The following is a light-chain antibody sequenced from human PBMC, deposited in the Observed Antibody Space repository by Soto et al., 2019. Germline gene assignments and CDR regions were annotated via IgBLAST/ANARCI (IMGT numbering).Light chain of an antibody. CDR2: YDS. CDR1: NIGSKS. J-gene: IGLJ2*01. CDR3: QVWDSSSVL. Sequence: SYELTQPPSVSVAPGKTARITCGGNNIGSKSVHWYQQKPRQAPVLVIYYDSDRPSGIPERFSGSNSGNTATLTISRVEAGDEADYYCQVWDSSSVLFGGGTKVTVL. V-gene: IGLV3-21*04.